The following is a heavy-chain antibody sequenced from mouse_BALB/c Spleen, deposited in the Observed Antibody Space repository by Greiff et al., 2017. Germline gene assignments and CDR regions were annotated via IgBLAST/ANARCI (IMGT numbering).Heavy chain of an antibody. Sequence: LVKTGASVKISCKASGYSFTGYYMHWVKQSHGKSLEWIGYISCYNGATSYNQKFKGKATFTVDTSSSTAYMQFNSLTSQDSAVYYCARDHYYGSSYPYYAMDYWGQGTSVTVSS. CDR2: ISCYNGAT. J-gene: IGHJ4*01. D-gene: IGHD1-1*01. CDR3: ARDHYYGSSYPYYAMDY. V-gene: IGHV1S34*01. CDR1: GYSFTGYY.